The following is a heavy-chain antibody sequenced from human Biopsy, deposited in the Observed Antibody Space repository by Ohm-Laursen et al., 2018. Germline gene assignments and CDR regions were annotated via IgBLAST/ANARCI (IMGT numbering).Heavy chain of an antibody. Sequence: SLRLSCAASGLTFSSYWMTWVRQAPEKGLEWVANINPDGSEKYYADSVKGRFTISRDNAKNSLYLQMSSLRAEDTAIYYCARDIVTGVDYLDDWGQGTLVTVSS. D-gene: IGHD7-27*01. CDR1: GLTFSSYW. CDR2: INPDGSEK. J-gene: IGHJ4*02. CDR3: ARDIVTGVDYLDD. V-gene: IGHV3-7*01.